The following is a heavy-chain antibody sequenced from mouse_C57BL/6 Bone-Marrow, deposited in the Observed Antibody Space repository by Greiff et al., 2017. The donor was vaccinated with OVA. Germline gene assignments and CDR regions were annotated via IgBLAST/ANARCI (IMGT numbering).Heavy chain of an antibody. CDR3: ARMGTGTTSLDY. CDR1: GYAFSSSW. Sequence: QVQLQQSGPELVKPGASVKISCKASGYAFSSSWMNWVKQRPGKGLEWIGRIYPGDGDTNYNGKFKGKATLTADKSSSTAYMQRSSLTSEDSAVYFCARMGTGTTSLDYWGQGTTLTVSS. D-gene: IGHD4-1*01. J-gene: IGHJ2*01. CDR2: IYPGDGDT. V-gene: IGHV1-82*01.